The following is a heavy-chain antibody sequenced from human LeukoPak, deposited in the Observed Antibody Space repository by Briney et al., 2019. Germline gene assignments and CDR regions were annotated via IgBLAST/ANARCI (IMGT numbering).Heavy chain of an antibody. J-gene: IGHJ3*02. V-gene: IGHV4-4*07. CDR2: IYSSGIT. CDR3: ARDPSYYYALGDI. D-gene: IGHD3-10*01. Sequence: SETLSLTCTVSGGSVISYYWSWIRQPAGKGLEWIGHIYSSGITNYNPSLKSRVTISLDKSKNQFSLKLSSVTAADTAIYYCARDPSYYYALGDICGQGTMVTVSS. CDR1: GGSVISYY.